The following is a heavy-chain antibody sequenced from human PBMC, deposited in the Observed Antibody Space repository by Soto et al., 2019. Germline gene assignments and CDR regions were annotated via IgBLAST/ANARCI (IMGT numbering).Heavy chain of an antibody. V-gene: IGHV1-69*13. CDR1: GGTFSSYA. Sequence: ASVKVSCKASGGTFSSYAISWLRQAPGQGLEWMGGIIPIFGTANYAQKFQGRVTITADESTSTAYMELSSLRSEDTAVYYCARGDSSSGVFGYYYYGMDVWGQGTTVTVSS. CDR3: ARGDSSSGVFGYYYYGMDV. CDR2: IIPIFGTA. D-gene: IGHD6-6*01. J-gene: IGHJ6*02.